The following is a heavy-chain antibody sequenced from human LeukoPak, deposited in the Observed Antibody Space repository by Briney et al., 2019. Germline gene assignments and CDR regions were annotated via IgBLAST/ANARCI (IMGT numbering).Heavy chain of an antibody. CDR2: INPSGGST. D-gene: IGHD2-15*01. J-gene: IGHJ6*03. Sequence: ASVKVSCKASGYTFTSYYMHWVRQAPGQGLEWMGIINPSGGSTSYAQKFQGRVTITADESTSTAYMELSSLRSEDTAVYYCARDILSRGDHYYYMDVWGKGTTVTISS. CDR3: ARDILSRGDHYYYMDV. V-gene: IGHV1-46*01. CDR1: GYTFTSYY.